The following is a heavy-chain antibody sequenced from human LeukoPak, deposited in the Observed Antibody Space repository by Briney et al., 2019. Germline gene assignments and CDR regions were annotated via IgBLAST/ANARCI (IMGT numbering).Heavy chain of an antibody. J-gene: IGHJ4*02. CDR2: INSKTDGGTT. V-gene: IGHV3-15*01. Sequence: PGGFLRLSCAASGFTFSNAWMSWVRQAPGKGLEWVGRINSKTDGGTTDYAAPVKGRFTISRDDSKNTLYLQMNSLKTEDTAVYYCTTGIYGDLQDYWGQGTLVTVSS. CDR1: GFTFSNAW. D-gene: IGHD4-17*01. CDR3: TTGIYGDLQDY.